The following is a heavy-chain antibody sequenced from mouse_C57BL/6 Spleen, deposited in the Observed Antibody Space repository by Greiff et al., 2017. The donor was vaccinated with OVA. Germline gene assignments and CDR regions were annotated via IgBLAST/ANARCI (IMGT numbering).Heavy chain of an antibody. CDR3: ARNSIYYDYNYYAMDY. CDR2: IWTGGGT. Sequence: LQESGPGLVAPSQSLSITCTVSGFSLTSYAISWVRQPPGKGLEWLGVIWTGGGTNYNSALKSRLSISKDNSKSQVFLKMNSLQTDDTARYYCARNSIYYDYNYYAMDYWGQGTSVTVSS. D-gene: IGHD2-4*01. CDR1: GFSLTSYA. V-gene: IGHV2-9-1*01. J-gene: IGHJ4*01.